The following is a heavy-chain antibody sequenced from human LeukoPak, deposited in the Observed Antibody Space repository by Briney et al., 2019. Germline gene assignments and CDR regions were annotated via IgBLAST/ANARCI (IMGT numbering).Heavy chain of an antibody. CDR3: AREKGGGATMEGATDY. V-gene: IGHV3-7*01. CDR2: IKQDGSEK. CDR1: GFTFSRYW. Sequence: RGSLRLSCAASGFTFSRYWMSWVRQAPGKGLEWVANIKQDGSEKDYVDSVKGRFTISRDNAKNSLYLQMNSLRAEDTGVYYCAREKGGGATMEGATDYWGQGTLVTVSS. J-gene: IGHJ4*02. D-gene: IGHD1-26*01.